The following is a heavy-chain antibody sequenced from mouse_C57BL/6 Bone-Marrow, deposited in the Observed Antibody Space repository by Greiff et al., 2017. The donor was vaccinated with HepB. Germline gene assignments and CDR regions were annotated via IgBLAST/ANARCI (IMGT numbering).Heavy chain of an antibody. D-gene: IGHD2-4*01. CDR1: GNTFTSYW. CDR2: IHPNSGST. J-gene: IGHJ2*01. V-gene: IGHV1-64*01. CDR3: TRRGIYDYALYY. Sequence: QVQLQQPGAELVKPGASVKLSCKASGNTFTSYWMHWVKQRPGQGLEWIGMIHPNSGSTNYNEKFKSKATLTVDKSSSTAYMQLSSLTSEDSAVYYCTRRGIYDYALYYWGQGTTLTVSS.